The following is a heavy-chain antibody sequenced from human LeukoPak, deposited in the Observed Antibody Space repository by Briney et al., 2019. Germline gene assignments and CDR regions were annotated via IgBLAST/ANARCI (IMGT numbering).Heavy chain of an antibody. Sequence: PGRSLRLSCAASGFTFSSYGMHWVRQAPGKGLEWVAVIWYDGSNKYYADSVKGRFTISRDNSKNTLYLQMNSLRAEDTAVYYCARDSYCSGGSCYPDAFDIWGQGTMVTVSS. V-gene: IGHV3-33*01. CDR1: GFTFSSYG. CDR2: IWYDGSNK. CDR3: ARDSYCSGGSCYPDAFDI. J-gene: IGHJ3*02. D-gene: IGHD2-15*01.